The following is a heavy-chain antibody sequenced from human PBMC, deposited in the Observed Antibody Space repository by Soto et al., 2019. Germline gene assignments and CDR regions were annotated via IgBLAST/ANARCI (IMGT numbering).Heavy chain of an antibody. CDR1: GFTFSSYA. Sequence: GGSLRLSCAASGFTFSSYAMSWVRQAPGKGLEWVSAISGSGGSTYYADSVKGRFTISRDNSKNTLYLQMNSLRAEDTAVYYCAKDVSPIMITFGGVIVGLDYWGQGTLVTVSS. V-gene: IGHV3-23*01. CDR3: AKDVSPIMITFGGVIVGLDY. D-gene: IGHD3-16*02. CDR2: ISGSGGST. J-gene: IGHJ4*02.